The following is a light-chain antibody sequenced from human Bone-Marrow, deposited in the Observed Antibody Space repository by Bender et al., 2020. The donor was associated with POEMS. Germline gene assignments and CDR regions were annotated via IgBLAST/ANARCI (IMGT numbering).Light chain of an antibody. CDR2: DVT. CDR1: SSDVGGYNF. J-gene: IGLJ3*02. V-gene: IGLV2-14*03. Sequence: QSALTQPASVSGTPGQSITISCTGTSSDVGGYNFVSWYQQHPGKAPKLMIYDVTNRPSGVFTRLSASNSSDTASLIISGVQAEDEADYYCSSYTSSSPLVFGGGTKLTVL. CDR3: SSYTSSSPLV.